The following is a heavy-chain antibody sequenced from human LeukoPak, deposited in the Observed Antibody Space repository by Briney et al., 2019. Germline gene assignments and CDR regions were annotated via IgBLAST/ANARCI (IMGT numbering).Heavy chain of an antibody. CDR1: GYTFTGYY. V-gene: IGHV1-2*02. CDR3: ARGSHCSGGSCYPGY. D-gene: IGHD2-15*01. J-gene: IGHJ4*02. Sequence: RGSVKVSCKASGYTFTGYYMHWVRQSPGQGLEWMGWINPNSGGTNYAQKFQGRVTMTRDTSISTAYMELSRLRSDDTAVYYCARGSHCSGGSCYPGYWGQGTLVTVSS. CDR2: INPNSGGT.